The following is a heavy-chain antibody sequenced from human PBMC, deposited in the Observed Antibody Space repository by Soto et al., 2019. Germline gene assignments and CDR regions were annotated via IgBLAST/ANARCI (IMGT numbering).Heavy chain of an antibody. J-gene: IGHJ4*02. CDR1: GFTFSSYG. CDR3: ARDESRPDIVATIVSHFDY. Sequence: GGSLRLSCAASGFTFSSYGMHWVRQAPGKGLEWVAVIWYDGSNKYYADSVKGRFTISRDNSKNTLYLQMNSLRAEDTAVYYCARDESRPDIVATIVSHFDYWGQGTLVTVSS. D-gene: IGHD5-12*01. V-gene: IGHV3-33*01. CDR2: IWYDGSNK.